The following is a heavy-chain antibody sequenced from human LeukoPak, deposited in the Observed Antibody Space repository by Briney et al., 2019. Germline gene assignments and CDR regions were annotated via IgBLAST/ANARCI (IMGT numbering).Heavy chain of an antibody. D-gene: IGHD2/OR15-2a*01. CDR2: TYNSGST. Sequence: SETLSLTCRVSGASINSYYLNWMPQPPGKGLEWIGNTYNSGSTNYNPSLKTRVTISLDTSKNQFSLKMSSVTAADTAVYYCARSVIIGYGQYVFDIWGQGTMVTVSS. V-gene: IGHV4-59*01. CDR3: ARSVIIGYGQYVFDI. CDR1: GASINSYY. J-gene: IGHJ3*02.